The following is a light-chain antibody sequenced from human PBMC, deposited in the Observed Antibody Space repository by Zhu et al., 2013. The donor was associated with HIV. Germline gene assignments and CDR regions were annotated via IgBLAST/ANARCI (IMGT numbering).Light chain of an antibody. CDR1: QSVLYSSTNKNY. CDR2: WAS. V-gene: IGKV4-1*01. Sequence: DIVMTQSPDSLAVSLGERATINCKSSQSVLYSSTNKNYLTWYQQKPGQPPKLLIYWASTRESGVPDRFSGSGSGTDFTLTISSLQAEDVAVYYCQQYYSSPLTFGGGTKGGDQT. J-gene: IGKJ4*01. CDR3: QQYYSSPLT.